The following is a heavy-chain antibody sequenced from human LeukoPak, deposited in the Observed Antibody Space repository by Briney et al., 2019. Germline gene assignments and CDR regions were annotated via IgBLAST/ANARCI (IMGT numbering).Heavy chain of an antibody. Sequence: ASVKVSCKASGYTFTSYYMHWVRQAPGQGLEWMGWINPNSGGTNYAQKFQGRVTMTRDTSISTAYMELSRLRSDDTAVYYCARDLRGDCSSTSCYFPHNWFDPWGQGTLVTVSS. CDR3: ARDLRGDCSSTSCYFPHNWFDP. J-gene: IGHJ5*02. CDR1: GYTFTSYY. D-gene: IGHD2-2*01. V-gene: IGHV1-2*02. CDR2: INPNSGGT.